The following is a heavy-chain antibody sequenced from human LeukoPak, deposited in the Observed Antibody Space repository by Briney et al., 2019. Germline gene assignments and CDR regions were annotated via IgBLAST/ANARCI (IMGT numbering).Heavy chain of an antibody. Sequence: SETLSLTCTVSGGSISSSSYYWSWIRQPPGKGLEWIGYIYYTGSTNYNPSLKSRVTISLDTSKNQFSLKLSSMTAADTAVYYCARQRVNKWNNLWSFDYWGQGTLVTVSS. CDR2: IYYTGST. CDR3: ARQRVNKWNNLWSFDY. CDR1: GGSISSSSYY. D-gene: IGHD1/OR15-1a*01. V-gene: IGHV4-61*05. J-gene: IGHJ4*02.